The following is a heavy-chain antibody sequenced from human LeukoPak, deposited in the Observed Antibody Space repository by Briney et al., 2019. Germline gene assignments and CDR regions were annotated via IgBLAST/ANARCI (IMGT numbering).Heavy chain of an antibody. CDR2: ITISSNFI. J-gene: IGHJ6*02. D-gene: IGHD3-9*01. Sequence: PGGSLRLSCAASGFSLSSYSMNWVRQAPGKGLEWVSSITISSNFIYYADSVKGRFTISRDNAKSSLFLQMNSLRAEDTAVYFCARDGHGDGFLTGYSYFGMDVWGQGTTVTVSS. CDR3: ARDGHGDGFLTGYSYFGMDV. V-gene: IGHV3-21*01. CDR1: GFSLSSYS.